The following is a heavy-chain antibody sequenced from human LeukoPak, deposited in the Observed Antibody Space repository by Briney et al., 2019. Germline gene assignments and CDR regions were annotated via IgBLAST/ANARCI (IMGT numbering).Heavy chain of an antibody. D-gene: IGHD4-11*01. CDR2: ISSNGGST. J-gene: IGHJ3*02. CDR1: GLSFSRYA. Sequence: PGGSLRLSCAASGLSFSRYAMHWVRQAPGKGLEYVSAISSNGGSTYYADSVKGRFTISRDNSKNTLYLQMNSLRAEDTAVYYCARPTERDAFDIWGQGTMVTVSS. CDR3: ARPTERDAFDI. V-gene: IGHV3-64*04.